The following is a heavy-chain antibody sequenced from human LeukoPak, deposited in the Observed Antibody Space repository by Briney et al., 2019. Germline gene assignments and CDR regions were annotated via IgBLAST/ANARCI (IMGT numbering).Heavy chain of an antibody. V-gene: IGHV3-30*02. J-gene: IGHJ3*02. D-gene: IGHD1-26*01. CDR1: GFTFSSYG. Sequence: PGGSLRLSCAASGFTFSSYGMHWVRQAPGKGLEWVAFIRYDGSNKYYADSVKGRFTISRDNSKNTLYLQMNSLRAEDTAVYYCARDPSGSYFDAFDIWGQGTMVTVSS. CDR2: IRYDGSNK. CDR3: ARDPSGSYFDAFDI.